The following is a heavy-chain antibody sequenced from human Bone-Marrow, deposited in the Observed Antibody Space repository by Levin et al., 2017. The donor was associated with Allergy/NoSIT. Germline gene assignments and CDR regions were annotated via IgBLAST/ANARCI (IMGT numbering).Heavy chain of an antibody. J-gene: IGHJ4*02. CDR3: ARALQYDYGSGSYYTADY. CDR1: GGTFSSYA. D-gene: IGHD3-10*01. CDR2: IIPIFGTA. Sequence: SVKVSCKASGGTFSSYAISWVRQAPGQGLEWMGGIIPIFGTANYAQKFQGRVTITADESTSTAYMELSSLRSEDTAVYYCARALQYDYGSGSYYTADYWGQGTLVTVSS. V-gene: IGHV1-69*13.